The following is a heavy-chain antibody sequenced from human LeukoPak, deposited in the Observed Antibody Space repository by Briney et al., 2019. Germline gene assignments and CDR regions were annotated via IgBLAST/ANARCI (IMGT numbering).Heavy chain of an antibody. V-gene: IGHV3-23*01. CDR3: AKAGYFDY. CDR1: GFTFSSYA. D-gene: IGHD1-1*01. Sequence: GGSLRLSCVASGFTFSSYAMSWVRQPPGKGLEWVSSLGGINGYTYYADSVKGRFTISRDNSKNTLYLQMNSLRAEDTAVYYCAKAGYFDYWGQGTLVTVSS. J-gene: IGHJ4*02. CDR2: LGGINGYT.